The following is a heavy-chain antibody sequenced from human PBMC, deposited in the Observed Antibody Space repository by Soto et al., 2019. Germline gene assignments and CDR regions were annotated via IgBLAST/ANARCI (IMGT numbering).Heavy chain of an antibody. CDR1: GFTFSSYG. CDR2: ISYDGSNK. CDR3: AKDVFSRYYYDSSGYCYFDY. V-gene: IGHV3-30*18. J-gene: IGHJ4*02. Sequence: GGSLRLSCAASGFTFSSYGMHWVRQAPGKGLEWVAVISYDGSNKYYADSVKGRFTISRDNSKNTLYLQMNSLRAEDTAVYYCAKDVFSRYYYDSSGYCYFDYWGQGTLVTVSS. D-gene: IGHD3-22*01.